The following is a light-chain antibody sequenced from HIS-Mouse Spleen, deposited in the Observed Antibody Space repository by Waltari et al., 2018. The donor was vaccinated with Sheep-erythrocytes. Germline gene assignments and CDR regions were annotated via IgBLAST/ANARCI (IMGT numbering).Light chain of an antibody. CDR1: ALPKKY. Sequence: SYELTQPPSVSVSPGQTVRITCSGDALPKKYAYWYQQKSGQAPVLVIYEDSKRPSGIPDSVSGSSSGTMGTLTISGAQVEDEADYYCYSTDSSGNHSNWVFGGGTKLTVL. J-gene: IGLJ3*02. CDR2: EDS. V-gene: IGLV3-10*01. CDR3: YSTDSSGNHSNWV.